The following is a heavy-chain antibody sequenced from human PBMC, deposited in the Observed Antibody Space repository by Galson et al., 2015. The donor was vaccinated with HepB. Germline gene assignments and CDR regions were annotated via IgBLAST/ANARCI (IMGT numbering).Heavy chain of an antibody. Sequence: SLRLSCAASGFTFSSYGMHWVRQAPGKGLEWVAVISYDGSNKYYADSVKGRFTISRDNSKNTLYLQMNSLRAEDTAVYYCAKVPLYYDYGDYEIQGTPVTVSS. CDR2: ISYDGSNK. D-gene: IGHD3-10*01. CDR3: AKVPLYYDYGDY. J-gene: IGHJ4*02. CDR1: GFTFSSYG. V-gene: IGHV3-30*18.